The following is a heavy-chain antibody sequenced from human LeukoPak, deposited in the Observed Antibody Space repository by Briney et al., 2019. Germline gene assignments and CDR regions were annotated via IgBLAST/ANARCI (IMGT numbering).Heavy chain of an antibody. D-gene: IGHD3-22*01. Sequence: PGGSLRLSCEASGFTFSNYAMTWVCQAPGKGLEWVSTISGSGDSTYYADSVKGRFTISRDNSRNTLHLQMNSLRAEDTAVYYCAKSGHPQDRGGYYNYFGDWGQGTLVTVSS. V-gene: IGHV3-23*01. CDR3: AKSGHPQDRGGYYNYFGD. J-gene: IGHJ4*02. CDR2: ISGSGDST. CDR1: GFTFSNYA.